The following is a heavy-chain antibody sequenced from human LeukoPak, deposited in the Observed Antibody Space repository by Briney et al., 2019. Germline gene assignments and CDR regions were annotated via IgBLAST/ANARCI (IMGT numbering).Heavy chain of an antibody. Sequence: GGSLRLSCAASKFIFSNYWMSWVRQAPGKGLEWVSAISGSGGSTYYADSVKGRFTISRDNSKNTLYLQMNSLRAEDTAVYYCAKDSGPYSYGTYFDHWGQGTLVTVSS. J-gene: IGHJ4*02. CDR2: ISGSGGST. V-gene: IGHV3-23*01. D-gene: IGHD5-18*01. CDR3: AKDSGPYSYGTYFDH. CDR1: KFIFSNYW.